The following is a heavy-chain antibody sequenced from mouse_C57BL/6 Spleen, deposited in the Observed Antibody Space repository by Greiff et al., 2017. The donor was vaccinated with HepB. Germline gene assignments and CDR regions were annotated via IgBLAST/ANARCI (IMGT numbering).Heavy chain of an antibody. CDR2: ILPGSGST. V-gene: IGHV1-9*01. CDR3: ARKTPSNWDAWFAY. Sequence: LVEPGASVKLSCKATGYTFTGYWIEWVKQRPGHGLEWIGEILPGSGSTNYNEKFKGKATFTADTSSNTAYMQLSSLTTEDSAIYYCARKTPSNWDAWFAYWGQGTLVTVSA. D-gene: IGHD4-1*01. J-gene: IGHJ3*01. CDR1: GYTFTGYW.